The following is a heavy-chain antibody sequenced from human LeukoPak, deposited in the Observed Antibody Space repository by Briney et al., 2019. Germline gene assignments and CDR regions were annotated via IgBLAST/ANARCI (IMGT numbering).Heavy chain of an antibody. J-gene: IGHJ4*02. CDR3: ARDYSGYSSGWYDY. CDR2: INPNSGGT. D-gene: IGHD6-19*01. CDR1: GYAFTGYY. Sequence: ASVKVSCKASGYAFTGYYMHWVLQAPGHGLEWMGWINPNSGGTNYAQKFQGRVTMTRDTSISTAYMELSRLRSDDTAVYYCARDYSGYSSGWYDYWGQGTLVTVSS. V-gene: IGHV1-2*02.